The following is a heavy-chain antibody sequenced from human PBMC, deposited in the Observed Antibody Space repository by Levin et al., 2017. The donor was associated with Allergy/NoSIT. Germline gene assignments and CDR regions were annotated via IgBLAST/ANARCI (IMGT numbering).Heavy chain of an antibody. J-gene: IGHJ4*02. CDR1: GFTFSSYA. D-gene: IGHD3-3*01. V-gene: IGHV3-30-3*01. CDR2: ISYDGSNK. Sequence: GGSLRLSCAASGFTFSSYAMHWVRQAPGKGLEWVAVISYDGSNKYYADSVKGRFTISRDNSKNTLYLQMNSLRAEDTAVYYCARGYYDFWSGYYTGYYFDYWGQGTLVTVSS. CDR3: ARGYYDFWSGYYTGYYFDY.